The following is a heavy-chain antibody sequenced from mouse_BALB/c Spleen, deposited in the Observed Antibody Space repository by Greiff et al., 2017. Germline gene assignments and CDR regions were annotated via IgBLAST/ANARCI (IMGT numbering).Heavy chain of an antibody. CDR2: ISYSGST. V-gene: IGHV3-2*02. Sequence: EVQGVESGPGLVKPSQSLSLTCTVTGYSITSDYAWNWIRQFPGNKLEWMGYISYSGSTSYNPSLKSRISITRDTSKNQFFLQLNSVTTEDTATYYCAAYDYDVYAMDYWGQGTSVTVSS. CDR1: GYSITSDYA. J-gene: IGHJ4*01. D-gene: IGHD2-4*01. CDR3: AAYDYDVYAMDY.